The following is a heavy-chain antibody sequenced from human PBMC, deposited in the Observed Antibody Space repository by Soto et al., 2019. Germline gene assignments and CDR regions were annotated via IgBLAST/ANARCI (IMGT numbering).Heavy chain of an antibody. CDR3: ARDSNYGMDV. Sequence: QVQLVESGGGVVQPGRSLRLSCAASGFTFSSYGMHWVHQPPGKGLEWVAVIWYDGSNKYYADSVKGRFTISRDNSKNTLSLQMNSLRVEDTAVYSCARDSNYGMDVWGQGTTVTVSS. J-gene: IGHJ6*02. V-gene: IGHV3-33*01. CDR1: GFTFSSYG. CDR2: IWYDGSNK.